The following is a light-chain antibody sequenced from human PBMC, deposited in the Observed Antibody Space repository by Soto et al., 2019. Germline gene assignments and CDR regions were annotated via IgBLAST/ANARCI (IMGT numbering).Light chain of an antibody. CDR2: GDT. J-gene: IGLJ1*01. V-gene: IGLV1-40*01. CDR1: SSNIWAGYD. Sequence: QSALTQPPSVSWAPGQRVTISCTGSSSNIWAGYDVHWYQQLPGTAPKLLIYGDTNRPSGVPDRFSGSKSATSASLAITGLQAEDEADYYCQSYESSPSGYVFGTGTKVTVL. CDR3: QSYESSPSGYV.